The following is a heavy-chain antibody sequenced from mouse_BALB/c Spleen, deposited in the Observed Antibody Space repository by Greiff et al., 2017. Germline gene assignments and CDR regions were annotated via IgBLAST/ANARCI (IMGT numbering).Heavy chain of an antibody. CDR1: GFTFTDYY. V-gene: IGHV7-3*02. J-gene: IGHJ4*01. CDR2: IRNKANGYTT. D-gene: IGHD1-1*01. CDR3: ARDSALYYYGSSYDAMDY. Sequence: EVQVVESGGGLVQPGGSLRLSCATSGFTFTDYYMSWVRQPPGKALEWLGFIRNKANGYTTEYSASVKGRFTISRDNSQSILYLQMNTLRAEDSATYYCARDSALYYYGSSYDAMDYWGQGTSVTVSS.